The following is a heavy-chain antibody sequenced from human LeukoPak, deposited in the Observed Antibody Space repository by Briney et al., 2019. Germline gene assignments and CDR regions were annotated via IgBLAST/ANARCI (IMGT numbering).Heavy chain of an antibody. J-gene: IGHJ6*03. D-gene: IGHD2/OR15-2a*01. CDR1: GDSISSSS. CDR3: ARRIFSGKFRHLLYSYMDV. V-gene: IGHV4-59*08. CDR2: ISNDGKT. Sequence: PSETLSLTCSVSGDSISSSSWTWIRQSPGKGLESLGYISNDGKTKYKSSFEGRVTMSEDTSKSQFALALSFVTAAETAVYYCARRIFSGKFRHLLYSYMDVWGKGTTVIVS.